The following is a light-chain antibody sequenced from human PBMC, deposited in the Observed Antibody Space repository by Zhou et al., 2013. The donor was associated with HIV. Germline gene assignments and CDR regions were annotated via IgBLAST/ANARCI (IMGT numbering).Light chain of an antibody. Sequence: EIVLTQSPGTLSLSPGERVTLSCRASQSVTNSYLAWYQQKLGQPPRLLIYGASSRATGIPDRFSGSGSGTDFTLTISRLEPEDFAVYYCQQGRNWPLTFGGGTKVEIK. CDR2: GAS. CDR3: QQGRNWPLT. J-gene: IGKJ4*01. V-gene: IGKV3D-20*02. CDR1: QSVTNSY.